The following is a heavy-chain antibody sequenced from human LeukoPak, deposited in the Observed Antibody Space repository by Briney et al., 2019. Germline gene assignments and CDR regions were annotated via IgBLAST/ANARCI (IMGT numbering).Heavy chain of an antibody. CDR3: AREQWLAPGADY. CDR1: GFTFSGSA. V-gene: IGHV3-73*01. D-gene: IGHD6-19*01. CDR2: IRRRGNSYAT. J-gene: IGHJ4*02. Sequence: GGSLKLSCAASGFTFSGSAMHWVRQASGKGLEWVGRIRRRGNSYATAYAASVTGRFTISRDDSKNTAYLQMNSLRAEDTAVYYCAREQWLAPGADYWGQGTLVTVSS.